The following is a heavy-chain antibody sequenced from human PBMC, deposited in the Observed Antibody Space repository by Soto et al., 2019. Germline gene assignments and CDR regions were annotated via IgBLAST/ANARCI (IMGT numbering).Heavy chain of an antibody. CDR2: ISYDGSDK. D-gene: IGHD6-13*01. CDR3: AKYVYSSTWGYFHH. J-gene: IGHJ1*01. CDR1: GFSFSSYG. Sequence: QVQLVESGGGVAQPGRSLRLSCAASGFSFSSYGMHWVRQAPGKGLEWVTLISYDGSDKYYADSVKGRFTISRDNSKNTLYLHMNSLRAEDTAVYYCAKYVYSSTWGYFHHWGQRTLVTVSS. V-gene: IGHV3-30*18.